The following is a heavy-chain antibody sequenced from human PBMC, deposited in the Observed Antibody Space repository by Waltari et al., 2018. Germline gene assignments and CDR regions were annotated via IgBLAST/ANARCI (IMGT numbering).Heavy chain of an antibody. CDR3: ARSSGYYSGDYYYYGMDV. V-gene: IGHV1-69*10. CDR1: GGTFSSYA. Sequence: QVQLVQSGAEVKKPGSSVKVSCKASGGTFSSYAISWVRQAPGQGLEWMGGIIPILGIGNYAQKFQCRVTITADKSTSTAYMELSSLRSEDMAVYYCARSSGYYSGDYYYYGMDVWGQGTTVTVSS. J-gene: IGHJ6*02. D-gene: IGHD3-22*01. CDR2: IIPILGIG.